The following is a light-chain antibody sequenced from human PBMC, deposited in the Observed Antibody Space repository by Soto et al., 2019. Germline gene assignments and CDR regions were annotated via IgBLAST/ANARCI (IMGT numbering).Light chain of an antibody. CDR2: SNN. CDR3: AAWDDSLNGVV. Sequence: VLTQPPSASGTPGQRVTISCSGSSSNIGSNCVNWYRQLPGTAPKLLIYSNNQRPSGVPDRFSGSKSGTSASLAISGLQSEDEADYYCAAWDDSLNGVVFGGGTKVTVL. V-gene: IGLV1-44*01. CDR1: SSNIGSNC. J-gene: IGLJ2*01.